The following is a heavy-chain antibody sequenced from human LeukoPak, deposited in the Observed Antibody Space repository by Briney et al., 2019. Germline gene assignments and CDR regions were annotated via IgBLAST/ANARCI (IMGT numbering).Heavy chain of an antibody. D-gene: IGHD6-13*01. Sequence: PGRSLRLSCAASGFTFDDYAMHWVRQAPGKGLEWVSGISWNSGSIGYADSVKGRFTISRDNAKNSLYLQMNSLRAEDTALYYCAKDMLPYSSSWYPSNAFQHWGQGTLVTVSS. CDR1: GFTFDDYA. CDR2: ISWNSGSI. CDR3: AKDMLPYSSSWYPSNAFQH. V-gene: IGHV3-9*01. J-gene: IGHJ1*01.